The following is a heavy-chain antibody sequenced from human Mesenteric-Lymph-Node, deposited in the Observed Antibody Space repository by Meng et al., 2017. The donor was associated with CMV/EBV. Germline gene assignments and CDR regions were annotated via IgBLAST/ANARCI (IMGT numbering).Heavy chain of an antibody. V-gene: IGHV3-21*01. D-gene: IGHD3-3*01. CDR3: ARGQYDFWSGYYFGSDV. CDR1: ELTFNSYT. CDR2: ISATGHNI. Sequence: GGSLRLSCAASELTFNSYTIHWVRQAPGKGLEWVSSISATGHNIYYADSVKGRFTISRDNAKKSLSLQMNGLRGEDTAVYYCARGQYDFWSGYYFGSDVWGQGTTVTVSS. J-gene: IGHJ6*02.